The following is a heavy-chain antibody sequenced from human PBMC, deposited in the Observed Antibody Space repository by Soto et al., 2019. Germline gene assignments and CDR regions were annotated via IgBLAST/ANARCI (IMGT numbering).Heavy chain of an antibody. J-gene: IGHJ4*02. CDR1: GFTFSNYG. CDR2: ISDDGDKR. CDR3: AKARVRIVGANSFDY. D-gene: IGHD1-26*01. Sequence: PGGSLRLSCVGSGFTFSNYGMHWVRQLPGKGLEWVALISDDGDKRYYADSVRGRLIISRDNSKDTLYLQMNSLGPDDTAVYFCAKARVRIVGANSFDYWGQGT. V-gene: IGHV3-30*18.